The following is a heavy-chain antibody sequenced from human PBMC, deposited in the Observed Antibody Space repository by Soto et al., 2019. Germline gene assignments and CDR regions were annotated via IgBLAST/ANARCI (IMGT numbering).Heavy chain of an antibody. CDR2: IIPIFGTA. J-gene: IGHJ6*02. D-gene: IGHD4-17*01. CDR3: ARAQPYGDYPPYFYGMDV. Sequence: GASVKVSCKASGGTFSSYAISWVRQAPGQGLEWMGGIIPIFGTANYAQKFQGRVTITADESTSTAYMELSSLRSEDTAVYYCARAQPYGDYPPYFYGMDVWGQGTTVTVSS. V-gene: IGHV1-69*13. CDR1: GGTFSSYA.